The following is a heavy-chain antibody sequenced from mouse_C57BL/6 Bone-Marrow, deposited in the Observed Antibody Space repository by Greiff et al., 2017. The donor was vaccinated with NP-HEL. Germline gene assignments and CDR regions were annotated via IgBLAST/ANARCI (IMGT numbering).Heavy chain of an antibody. Sequence: EVQLVESGPGMVKPSQSLSLTCTVTGYSITSGYDWHWIRHFPGNKLEWMGYISYSGSTNYNPSLKSRISITHDTSKNHFFLKLNSVTTEDTATYYCARAVDSSGSYYFDYWGQGTTLTVSS. CDR1: GYSITSGYD. D-gene: IGHD3-2*02. CDR2: ISYSGST. V-gene: IGHV3-1*01. CDR3: ARAVDSSGSYYFDY. J-gene: IGHJ2*01.